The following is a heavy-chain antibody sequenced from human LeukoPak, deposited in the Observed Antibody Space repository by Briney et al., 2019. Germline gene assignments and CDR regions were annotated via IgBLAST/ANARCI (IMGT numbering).Heavy chain of an antibody. CDR1: GGSISSYY. D-gene: IGHD6-6*01. J-gene: IGHJ4*02. CDR2: IYYSGST. Sequence: SESLSLTCTVSGGSISSYYWSWIQQPPGKGLEWIGYIYYSGSTNYNPSLKSRVTISVDTSKNQFSLKLSSVTAADTAVYYCARSEHIAARPDYFDYWGQGTLVTVSS. CDR3: ARSEHIAARPDYFDY. V-gene: IGHV4-59*01.